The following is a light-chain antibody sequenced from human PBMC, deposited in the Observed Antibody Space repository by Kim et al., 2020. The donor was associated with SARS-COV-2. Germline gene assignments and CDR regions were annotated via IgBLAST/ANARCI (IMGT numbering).Light chain of an antibody. CDR1: QRLAPS. Sequence: PPPCRAIQRLAPSLAPSQHRPAHPPRLLVYDASISATGLPDRFSGIWSGTDFTLTISSLEPEDFSTYYCQQRDSWPPAVSFGGGTKVDIK. CDR2: DAS. J-gene: IGKJ4*01. V-gene: IGKV3-11*01. CDR3: QQRDSWPPAVS.